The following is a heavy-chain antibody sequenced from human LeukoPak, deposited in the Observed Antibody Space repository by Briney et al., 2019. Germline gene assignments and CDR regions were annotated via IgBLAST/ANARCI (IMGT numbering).Heavy chain of an antibody. V-gene: IGHV3-21*01. J-gene: IGHJ4*02. Sequence: PGGSLRLSCAASGFTFSSYSMNWVRQAPGKGLEWVSSISSSSSYIYYADSVKGRFTISRDNAKNSLYLQMNSLRAEDTAVYYCARALPRTMVRGLLDYWGQGTLVTVSS. CDR1: GFTFSSYS. CDR2: ISSSSSYI. CDR3: ARALPRTMVRGLLDY. D-gene: IGHD3-10*01.